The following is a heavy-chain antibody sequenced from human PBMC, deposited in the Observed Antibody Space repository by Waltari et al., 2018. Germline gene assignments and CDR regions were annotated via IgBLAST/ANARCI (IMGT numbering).Heavy chain of an antibody. Sequence: QVQLVQSGAEVKKPGASVNVSCKTSGYTFTGNYIFWVRQAPGQGLEWTGRITPTEGGTRIAQKVQGRGTMTRDTSTTTAYLEVSELKSDDTAVYYCARGEPLAGRKIPFDSWGQGTLVTVSS. CDR2: ITPTEGGT. V-gene: IGHV1-2*06. J-gene: IGHJ4*02. CDR1: GYTFTGNY. CDR3: ARGEPLAGRKIPFDS. D-gene: IGHD6-19*01.